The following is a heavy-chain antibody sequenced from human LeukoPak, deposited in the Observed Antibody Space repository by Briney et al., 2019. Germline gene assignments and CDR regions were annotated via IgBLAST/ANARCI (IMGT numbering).Heavy chain of an antibody. CDR3: ARTNSPGQLRSMDV. CDR2: IIPIFGTA. CDR1: GGTFSSYA. D-gene: IGHD6-13*01. J-gene: IGHJ6*03. V-gene: IGHV1-69*13. Sequence: SVKVSCKASGGTFSSYAISCVRQAPGQGLEWMGGIIPIFGTANYAQKFQGRVTITADESTSTAYMELSTLRSEDTAIYYCARTNSPGQLRSMDVWGKGTTVTVSS.